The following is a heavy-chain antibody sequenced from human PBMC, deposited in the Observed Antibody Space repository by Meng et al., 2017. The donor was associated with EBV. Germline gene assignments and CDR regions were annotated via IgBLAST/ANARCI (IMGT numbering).Heavy chain of an antibody. V-gene: IGHV1-69*01. CDR1: GGTFRSDA. CDR2: LIPMSDAP. J-gene: IGHJ4*02. Sequence: QGRGVECGAEVKKLGSSVKVSCWTSGGTFRSDAVSWVRQAPGQGLEWMGGLIPMSDAPHYAQKFQGRVTITADESTSTHYMHLSGLTSDDTAVYYCASESGRGFTPDYWGQGTLVTVSS. D-gene: IGHD3-10*01. CDR3: ASESGRGFTPDY.